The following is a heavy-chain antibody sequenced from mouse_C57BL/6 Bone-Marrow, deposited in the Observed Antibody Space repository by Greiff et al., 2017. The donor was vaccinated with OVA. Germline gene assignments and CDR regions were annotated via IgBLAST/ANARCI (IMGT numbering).Heavy chain of an antibody. CDR2: ISSGSSTI. Sequence: DVKLVESGGGLVKPGGSLKLSCAASGFTFSDYGMHWVRQAPEKGLEWVAYISSGSSTIYYADTVKGRFTISRDNAKNTLFLQMTRLRSEDTAMYYCARGHGYDVAWFDYWGQGTLVTVSA. CDR1: GFTFSDYG. V-gene: IGHV5-17*01. J-gene: IGHJ3*01. CDR3: ARGHGYDVAWFDY. D-gene: IGHD2-2*01.